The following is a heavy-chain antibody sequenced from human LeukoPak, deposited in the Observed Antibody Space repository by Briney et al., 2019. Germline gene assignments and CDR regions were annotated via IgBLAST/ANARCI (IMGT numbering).Heavy chain of an antibody. CDR1: RGTFSSYA. V-gene: IGHV1-69*05. CDR3: AREGPRLTGYYTLGSGAFDI. D-gene: IGHD3-9*01. J-gene: IGHJ3*02. CDR2: IIPIFGTA. Sequence: SVKVSCKASRGTFSSYAISWVRQAPGQGLVWMGGIIPIFGTANYAQKFQGRVTITTDESTSTAYMELSSLRSEDTAVYYCAREGPRLTGYYTLGSGAFDIWGQGTMVTVSS.